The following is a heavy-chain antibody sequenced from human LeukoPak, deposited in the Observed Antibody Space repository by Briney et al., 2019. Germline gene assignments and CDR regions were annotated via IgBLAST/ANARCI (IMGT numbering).Heavy chain of an antibody. Sequence: SVKVSCKASGGTFSSYAISWVRQAPGQGLEWMGRIIPILGIANYAQRFQGRVTITADKSTSTAYMELSSLRSEDTAVYYCARVVYCSGGSCYGSFDYWGQGTLVTVSS. J-gene: IGHJ4*02. V-gene: IGHV1-69*04. CDR2: IIPILGIA. CDR1: GGTFSSYA. CDR3: ARVVYCSGGSCYGSFDY. D-gene: IGHD2-15*01.